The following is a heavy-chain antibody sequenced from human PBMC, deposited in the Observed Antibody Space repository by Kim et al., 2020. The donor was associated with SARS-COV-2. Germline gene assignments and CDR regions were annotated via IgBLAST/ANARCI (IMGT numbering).Heavy chain of an antibody. J-gene: IGHJ6*02. CDR3: ARMENTALYYYYGMDV. V-gene: IGHV1-69*01. Sequence: KFQGRVTITADESTSTAYMELSSLRSEDTAVYYCARMENTALYYYYGMDVWGQGTTVTVSS. D-gene: IGHD3-3*01.